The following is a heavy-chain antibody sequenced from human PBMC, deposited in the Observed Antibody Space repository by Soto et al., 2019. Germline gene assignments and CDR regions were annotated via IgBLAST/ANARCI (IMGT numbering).Heavy chain of an antibody. CDR1: GFSLSPYW. Sequence: EVHLKESGGSLVQPGGSLRLSCAASGFSLSPYWMHWVRQVPGRGLEWVARLSSDGFGAAYADSVKGRFFISRDIARNTLSLQMISLRADDTAVYYCARDLGGPDYWGRGTSVTVSS. J-gene: IGHJ4*02. D-gene: IGHD3-16*01. V-gene: IGHV3-74*03. CDR3: ARDLGGPDY. CDR2: LSSDGFGA.